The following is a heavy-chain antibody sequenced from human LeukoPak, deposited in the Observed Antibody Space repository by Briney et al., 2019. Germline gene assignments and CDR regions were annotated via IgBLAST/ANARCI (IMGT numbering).Heavy chain of an antibody. CDR1: GFRFSNYA. CDR3: AKGGYDYVELGYFDY. J-gene: IGHJ4*02. Sequence: GGSLRLSCAASGFRFSNYAMGWVRQAPGKGLEWVSLIIASSGSTFSADSMKGRSTISRDNSNNTLYLQMNSLRAEDTAVYYCAKGGYDYVELGYFDYWGQGTLVTVSS. D-gene: IGHD5-12*01. CDR2: IIASSGST. V-gene: IGHV3-23*01.